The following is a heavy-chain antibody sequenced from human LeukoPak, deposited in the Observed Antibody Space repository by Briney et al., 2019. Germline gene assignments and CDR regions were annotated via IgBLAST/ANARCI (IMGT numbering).Heavy chain of an antibody. Sequence: PSETLSLTGTVSGASISSYYWSWIRQPPGKGMEWIGYSYYSGSTNYIPSLNSRVTISVDTSKNQFSLKLSSVSAADTAVYYCARGRYCSSTSCQGGGYYYYYYMDVWGKGTTVTVSS. CDR3: ARGRYCSSTSCQGGGYYYYYYMDV. V-gene: IGHV4-59*01. CDR1: GASISSYY. D-gene: IGHD2-2*01. J-gene: IGHJ6*03. CDR2: SYYSGST.